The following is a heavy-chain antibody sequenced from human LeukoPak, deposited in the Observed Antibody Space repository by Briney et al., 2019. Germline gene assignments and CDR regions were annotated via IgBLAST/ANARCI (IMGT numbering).Heavy chain of an antibody. CDR2: IYSGGAT. Sequence: PGGSLRLSCAASGFSVSSNYMSWVRQAPGKGLEWVSVIYSGGATYYTDSVKGRFTVSRDDSKNAVYLQMNSLRVEDTALYYCAIHDYLAVWGQGTLVTVSS. D-gene: IGHD4-11*01. V-gene: IGHV3-66*01. J-gene: IGHJ4*02. CDR3: AIHDYLAV. CDR1: GFSVSSNY.